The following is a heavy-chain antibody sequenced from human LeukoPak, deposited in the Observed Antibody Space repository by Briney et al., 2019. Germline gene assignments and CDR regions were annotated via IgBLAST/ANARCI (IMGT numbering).Heavy chain of an antibody. Sequence: ASVTVSCKASGYTFTSYYMHWVRQAPGQGLEWMGIINPSGGSTSYAQKFQGRVTMTRDTSTSTVYMELSSLRSEDTAVYYCARDPPNEPNLYSSGWYDYWGQGTLVTVSS. CDR3: ARDPPNEPNLYSSGWYDY. CDR1: GYTFTSYY. V-gene: IGHV1-46*01. CDR2: INPSGGST. J-gene: IGHJ4*02. D-gene: IGHD6-19*01.